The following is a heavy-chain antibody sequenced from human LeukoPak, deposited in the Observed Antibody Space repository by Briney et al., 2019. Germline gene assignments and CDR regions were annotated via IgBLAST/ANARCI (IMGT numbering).Heavy chain of an antibody. V-gene: IGHV5-51*01. J-gene: IGHJ4*01. CDR2: IYAEDSDA. CDR3: ARRGSSSSHFDS. Sequence: GKSLKISCKGYGDRFTSYWVAWVRQLPGKGLEWMGIIYAEDSDARYSPSFQGHVTISADKSISTAYLQWSTLKASDTATYYCARRGSSSSHFDSWGRGTQVLVSS. D-gene: IGHD2/OR15-2a*01. CDR1: GDRFTSYW.